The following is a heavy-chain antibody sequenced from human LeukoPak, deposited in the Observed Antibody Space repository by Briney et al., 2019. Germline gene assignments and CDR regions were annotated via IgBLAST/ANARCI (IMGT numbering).Heavy chain of an antibody. V-gene: IGHV4-61*01. CDR3: ARGYCSSTSCLYYYYYYMDV. Sequence: SETLSLTCAVSGYSISSGYYWGWIRQPPGKGLEWIGYIYYSGSTNYNPSLKSRVTISVDTSKNQFSLKLSSVTAADTAVYYCARGYCSSTSCLYYYYYYMDVWGKGTTVTVSS. CDR1: GYSISSGYY. D-gene: IGHD2-2*01. CDR2: IYYSGST. J-gene: IGHJ6*03.